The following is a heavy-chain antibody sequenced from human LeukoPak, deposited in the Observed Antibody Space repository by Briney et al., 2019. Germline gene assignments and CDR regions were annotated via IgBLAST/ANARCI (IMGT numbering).Heavy chain of an antibody. J-gene: IGHJ4*02. V-gene: IGHV4-39*01. Sequence: PSETLSLTCTVSGGSISSSSYYWGWIRQPPWKGLEWIGSIYHSGSTYYNPSLKSRVTISVDTSKTQFSLKLSSVTAADTAVYYCAKTWKPVPFDYWGQGTLVTVSS. CDR2: IYHSGST. D-gene: IGHD1-14*01. CDR3: AKTWKPVPFDY. CDR1: GGSISSSSYY.